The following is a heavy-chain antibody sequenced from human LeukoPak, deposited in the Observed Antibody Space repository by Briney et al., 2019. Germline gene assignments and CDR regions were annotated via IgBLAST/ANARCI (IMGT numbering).Heavy chain of an antibody. CDR2: IYYSGST. Sequence: SETLSLACIVSGGSISSSTYYWGWIRQPPGKGLEWIGSIYYSGSTYYTPSLKSRVTIFADTSKNQFSLKLSSVTAADTAVYYCARQSNVDTAMITYYYYGMDVWGQGTTVTVSS. D-gene: IGHD5-18*01. J-gene: IGHJ6*02. CDR3: ARQSNVDTAMITYYYYGMDV. V-gene: IGHV4-39*01. CDR1: GGSISSSTYY.